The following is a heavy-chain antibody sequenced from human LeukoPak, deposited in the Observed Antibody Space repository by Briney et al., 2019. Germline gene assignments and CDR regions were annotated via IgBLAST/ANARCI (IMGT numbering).Heavy chain of an antibody. CDR2: ISYDGSNK. Sequence: GGSLRLSCAASGFTFSSYGMHWVRQAPGKGLEWVAVISYDGSNKYYADSVKGRFTISRDNSKNTLYLQMNSLRAEDTAVYHCAKVGSTTSFDYWGQGTLVTVSS. CDR3: AKVGSTTSFDY. D-gene: IGHD6-13*01. V-gene: IGHV3-30*18. CDR1: GFTFSSYG. J-gene: IGHJ4*02.